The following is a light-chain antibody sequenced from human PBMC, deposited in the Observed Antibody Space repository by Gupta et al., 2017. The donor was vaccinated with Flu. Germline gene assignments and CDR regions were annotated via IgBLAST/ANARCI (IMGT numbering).Light chain of an antibody. CDR1: QSITHW. CDR2: KAS. V-gene: IGKV1-5*03. Sequence: DIQMSQSPSTLSASVGDRVTFTCRASQSITHWLAWYQQKPGKAPKLLIYKASELQSGVPARFSGSGFGTEFTLTISSLQPDDSATYYCQQYTNYPYTFGQGTKLDLK. CDR3: QQYTNYPYT. J-gene: IGKJ2*01.